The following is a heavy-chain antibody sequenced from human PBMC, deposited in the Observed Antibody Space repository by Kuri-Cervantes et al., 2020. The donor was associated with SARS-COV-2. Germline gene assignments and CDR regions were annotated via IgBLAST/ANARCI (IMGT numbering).Heavy chain of an antibody. CDR1: GYTFTSYD. CDR3: ARGGWGSGYYYYYMDV. J-gene: IGHJ6*03. CDR2: MNPNSGNT. Sequence: ASVKVSCKASGYTFTSYDINWVRQATGQGLEWMGWMNPNSGNTGYAQKFQGRVTITRNTSISTAYMELSSLRSEDTAVYYCARGGWGSGYYYYYMDVWGKGTTVTVSS. D-gene: IGHD2-21*01. V-gene: IGHV1-8*03.